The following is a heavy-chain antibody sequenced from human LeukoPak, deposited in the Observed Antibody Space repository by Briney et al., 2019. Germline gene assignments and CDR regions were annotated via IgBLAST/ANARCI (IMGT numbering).Heavy chain of an antibody. CDR2: ISSSSSYI. D-gene: IGHD1-26*01. J-gene: IGHJ4*02. CDR1: GFTFSSYS. CDR3: AKDSVGGKGPFDY. V-gene: IGHV3-21*01. Sequence: GGSLRLSCAASGFTFSSYSMNWVRQAPGKGLEWVSSISSSSSYIYYADSVKGRFTISRDNSKNTLYLQMNSLRAEDTAVYYCAKDSVGGKGPFDYWGQGTLVTVSS.